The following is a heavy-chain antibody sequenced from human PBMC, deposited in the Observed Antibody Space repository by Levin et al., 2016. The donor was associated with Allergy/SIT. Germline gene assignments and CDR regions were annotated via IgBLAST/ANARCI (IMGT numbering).Heavy chain of an antibody. CDR2: INPNSGGT. V-gene: IGHV1-2*04. J-gene: IGHJ6*02. Sequence: ASVKVSCKASGYTFSGYYLHWVRQAPGQGLEWMGWINPNSGGTNYAQKFQDWVTMTRDTSISTAYMELSALRSDDTAVYYCEGREGAAAIRSRRYHGMDVWGQGTKVTVSS. D-gene: IGHD2-2*02. CDR3: EGREGAAAIRSRRYHGMDV. CDR1: GYTFSGYY.